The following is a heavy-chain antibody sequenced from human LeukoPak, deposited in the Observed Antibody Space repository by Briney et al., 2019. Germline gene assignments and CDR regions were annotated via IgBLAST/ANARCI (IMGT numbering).Heavy chain of an antibody. D-gene: IGHD4-23*01. V-gene: IGHV4-59*01. CDR2: IYYSGST. J-gene: IGHJ5*02. CDR1: GGSISSYY. Sequence: SETLSLTCTVSGGSISSYYWSWIRQPPGKGLEWIGYIYYSGSTNYNPSLKSRVTISVDTSKNQFSLKLSSVTAADTAVYYCARDMGRWTNWFDPWGQGTLVTVSS. CDR3: ARDMGRWTNWFDP.